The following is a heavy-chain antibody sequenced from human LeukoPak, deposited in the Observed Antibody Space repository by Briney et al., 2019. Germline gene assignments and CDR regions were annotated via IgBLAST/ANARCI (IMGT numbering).Heavy chain of an antibody. Sequence: SETLSLTCTVSGGSISSGSYYWSWIRQPAGKGLEWIGRIYTSGSTNYNPSLKSRVTISVDTSKNQFSLKLSSVTAADTAAYYCAREPELGSGDFDYWGQGTLVTVSS. CDR1: GGSISSGSYY. D-gene: IGHD7-27*01. CDR3: AREPELGSGDFDY. V-gene: IGHV4-61*02. CDR2: IYTSGST. J-gene: IGHJ4*02.